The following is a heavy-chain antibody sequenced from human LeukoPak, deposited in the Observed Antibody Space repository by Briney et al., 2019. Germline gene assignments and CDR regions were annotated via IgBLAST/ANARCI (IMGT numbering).Heavy chain of an antibody. CDR2: ISPRSTTI. CDR3: AREAYGGYVDDFYYYYYMDV. Sequence: GGSLKLSCAASGFTFNDHYMTLIRQAPGKGLEWVSYISPRSTTIYYADSVKGRFTISRDNAKNSLYLQMNSLGAEDTAVYYCAREAYGGYVDDFYYYYYMDVWGKGTTVSVSS. V-gene: IGHV3-11*04. CDR1: GFTFNDHY. J-gene: IGHJ6*03. D-gene: IGHD4-17*01.